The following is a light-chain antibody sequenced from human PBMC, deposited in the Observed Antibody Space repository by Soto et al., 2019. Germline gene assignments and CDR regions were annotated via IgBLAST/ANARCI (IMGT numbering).Light chain of an antibody. CDR1: QSVLYSSNNKNY. CDR3: MQYLQSPLT. J-gene: IGKJ4*01. Sequence: DILLTQSPYSLAVSLGERATINCKSSQSVLYSSNNKNYLAWYLQKPGQSPQLLIYLASKRDSGVPDRFSGSGSGTDFTLKISSLEAEDVGIYYCMQYLQSPLTFGGGTKVDIK. CDR2: LAS. V-gene: IGKV4-1*01.